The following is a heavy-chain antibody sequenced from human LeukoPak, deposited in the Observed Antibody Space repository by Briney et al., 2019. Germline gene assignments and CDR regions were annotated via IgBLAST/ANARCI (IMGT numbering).Heavy chain of an antibody. J-gene: IGHJ6*03. CDR3: ATDVPRLRGSHYYYMDV. CDR2: FDPEDGET. Sequence: ASVKVSCKVSGYTLTELSMHWVRQAPGKGLEWIGGFDPEDGETIYAQKFQGRVTMTEDTSTDTAYMELSSLRSEDTAVYYCATDVPRLRGSHYYYMDVWGKGTTVTVSS. CDR1: GYTLTELS. V-gene: IGHV1-24*01. D-gene: IGHD3-10*01.